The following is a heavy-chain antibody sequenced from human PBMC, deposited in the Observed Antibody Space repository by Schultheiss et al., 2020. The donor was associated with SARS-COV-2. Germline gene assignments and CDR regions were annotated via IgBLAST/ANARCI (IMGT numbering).Heavy chain of an antibody. V-gene: IGHV4-38-2*01. J-gene: IGHJ6*02. D-gene: IGHD6-13*01. CDR1: GYSISSGYY. Sequence: SETLSLTCAVSGYSISSGYYWGWIRQPPGKGLEWIGSIYHSGSTYYNPSLKSRVTISVDTSKNQFSLKLSSVTAADTAVYYCARGGQQLAHYYYYGMDVWGQGTTVTVSS. CDR2: IYHSGST. CDR3: ARGGQQLAHYYYYGMDV.